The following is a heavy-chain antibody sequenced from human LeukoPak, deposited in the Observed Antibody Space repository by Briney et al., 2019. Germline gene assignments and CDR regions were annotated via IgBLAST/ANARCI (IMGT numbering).Heavy chain of an antibody. V-gene: IGHV3-23*03. D-gene: IGHD6-6*01. Sequence: GGSLRLSCAASGFTFSTYWMSWVRQAPGKGLEWVSIIYSGGSTYYADSVKGRFTISRDNSKNTLYLQMNSLRAEDTAVYYCAKAPAGAARLWGFDPWGQGTLVTVSS. CDR2: IYSGGST. CDR1: GFTFSTYW. J-gene: IGHJ5*02. CDR3: AKAPAGAARLWGFDP.